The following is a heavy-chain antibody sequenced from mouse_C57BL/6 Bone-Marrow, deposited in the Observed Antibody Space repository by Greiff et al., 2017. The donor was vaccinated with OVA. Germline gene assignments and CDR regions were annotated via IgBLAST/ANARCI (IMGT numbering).Heavy chain of an antibody. CDR1: GYAFTNYL. Sequence: VQLQESGAELVRPGTSVKVSCKASGYAFTNYLIEWVKQRPGQGLEWIGVINPGRGGTNYNEQFKGKATLTAEKSSSTAYMQLSSLTSEDSAVDVGAREAYGSSCYAMDNWGKGTSVTVSS. J-gene: IGHJ4*01. CDR2: INPGRGGT. CDR3: AREAYGSSCYAMDN. D-gene: IGHD1-1*01. V-gene: IGHV1-54*01.